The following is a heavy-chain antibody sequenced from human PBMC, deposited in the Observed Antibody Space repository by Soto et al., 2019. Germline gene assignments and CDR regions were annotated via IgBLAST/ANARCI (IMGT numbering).Heavy chain of an antibody. CDR1: GYSFTDYW. J-gene: IGHJ4*02. V-gene: IGHV5-51*01. CDR3: TRIHCSGGTCYSFES. D-gene: IGHD2-15*01. Sequence: SLKISCKASGYSFTDYWIAWVRQMPGKGLEWMGSIWPGDSDTRYNPSFQGQVTISGDKSINIAYLQWRSLKASDTAIYYCTRIHCSGGTCYSFESWGQGTLVTVSS. CDR2: IWPGDSDT.